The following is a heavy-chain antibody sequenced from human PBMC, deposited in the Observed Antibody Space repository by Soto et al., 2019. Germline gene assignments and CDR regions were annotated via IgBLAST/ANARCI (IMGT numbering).Heavy chain of an antibody. V-gene: IGHV1-69*01. Sequence: QVQLVQSGAEVKKPGSSVKVSCKASGGTFSTYAISWVRQAPGQGLEWMRGIIPIFGTANYAQKFQGRVTITADEATSAAYMELSSLRSNDMAVYYCARDSSYRGPYVYYYYDMDICGKGTTGTVS. D-gene: IGHD3-16*02. CDR1: GGTFSTYA. CDR2: IIPIFGTA. CDR3: ARDSSYRGPYVYYYYDMDI. J-gene: IGHJ6*04.